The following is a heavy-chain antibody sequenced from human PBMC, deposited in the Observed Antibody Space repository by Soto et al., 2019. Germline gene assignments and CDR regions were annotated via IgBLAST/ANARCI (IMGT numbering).Heavy chain of an antibody. J-gene: IGHJ4*02. V-gene: IGHV3-49*03. CDR3: TGFDYSSSWYSL. Sequence: GGSLSLSCTASGFTFGDYAMSWFRQAPGKGLEWVGFIRSKAYGGTTEYAASVKGRFTISRDDSKSIAYLQMNSLKTEDTAVYYCTGFDYSSSWYSLWGQGTLVTVSS. D-gene: IGHD6-13*01. CDR1: GFTFGDYA. CDR2: IRSKAYGGTT.